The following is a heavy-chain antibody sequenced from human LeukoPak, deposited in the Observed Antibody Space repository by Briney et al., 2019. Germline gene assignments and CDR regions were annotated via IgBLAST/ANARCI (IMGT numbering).Heavy chain of an antibody. CDR3: ARDASSPGPRGWFDP. CDR2: VHRDGYT. V-gene: IGHV4-4*02. CDR1: GASITYY. Sequence: PSETLSLTCAVSGASITYYYSWVRQFPGKGLEWIGKVHRDGYTNYNPSLQSRVTMSVDKSKNQLSLQLTSVTAADTAVYYCARDASSPGPRGWFDPWGQGTLVTVSS. J-gene: IGHJ5*02. D-gene: IGHD5-24*01.